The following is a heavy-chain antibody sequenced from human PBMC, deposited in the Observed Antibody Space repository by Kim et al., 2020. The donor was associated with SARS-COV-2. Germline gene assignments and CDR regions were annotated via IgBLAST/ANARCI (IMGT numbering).Heavy chain of an antibody. V-gene: IGHV1-8*01. CDR3: ARGAYVGKAAAGIPHYYGMDV. CDR1: GYTFTSYD. J-gene: IGHJ6*02. D-gene: IGHD6-13*01. CDR2: MNPNSGNT. Sequence: ASVKVSCKASGYTFTSYDINWVRQATGQGLEWMGWMNPNSGNTGYAQKFQGRVTMTRNTSISTAYMELSSLRSEDTAVYYCARGAYVGKAAAGIPHYYGMDVWGQGTPVTVSS.